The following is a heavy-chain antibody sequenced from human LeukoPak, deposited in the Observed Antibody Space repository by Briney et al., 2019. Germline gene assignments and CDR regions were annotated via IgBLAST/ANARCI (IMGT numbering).Heavy chain of an antibody. J-gene: IGHJ3*02. CDR1: GGSISSYTYY. D-gene: IGHD1-1*01. V-gene: IGHV4-39*01. CDR2: IYHSGST. Sequence: SETLSLTCTVSGGSISSYTYYWGWIRQPPGRGLEWIGSIYHSGSTYYNPSLKSRVAISVDTSKNQFSLKVNSVSAADTAMYYCASQWGTTGTMAYAFDIWXXGTMLTVSS. CDR3: ASQWGTTGTMAYAFDI.